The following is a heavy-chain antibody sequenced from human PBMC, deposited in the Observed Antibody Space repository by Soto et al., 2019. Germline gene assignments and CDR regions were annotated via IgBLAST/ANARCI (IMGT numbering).Heavy chain of an antibody. V-gene: IGHV3-23*01. CDR3: AKENWFQSVNLGASGFDY. CDR1: GFSFSNKA. J-gene: IGHJ4*02. Sequence: EVLLLESGGGLVQPGGTLRLSCAASGFSFSNKAMSWVRQAPGKGLEWVSIISGNGVSTYYTDSLKGRFTISRDTSKNRVYLERNSLRVEDTAVYYCAKENWFQSVNLGASGFDYWGQGSLVSFSS. CDR2: ISGNGVST. D-gene: IGHD3-9*01.